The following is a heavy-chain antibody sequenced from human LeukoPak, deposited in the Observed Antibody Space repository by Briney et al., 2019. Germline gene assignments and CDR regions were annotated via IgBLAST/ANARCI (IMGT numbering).Heavy chain of an antibody. CDR3: ARALIMITFGGVIVTTSWFDP. D-gene: IGHD3-16*02. Sequence: SETLSLTCAVYGGSFSGYYWSWIRQPPGKGLEWIGEINHSGSTNYNPSLKSRVTISVDTSKNQFSLKLSSVTAADTAVYYCARALIMITFGGVIVTTSWFDPWGQGTLVTVSS. J-gene: IGHJ5*02. CDR2: INHSGST. CDR1: GGSFSGYY. V-gene: IGHV4-34*01.